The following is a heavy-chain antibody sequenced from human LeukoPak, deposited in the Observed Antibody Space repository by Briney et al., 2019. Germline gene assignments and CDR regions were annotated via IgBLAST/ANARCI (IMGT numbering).Heavy chain of an antibody. CDR2: ISAYNGNT. V-gene: IGHV1-18*01. J-gene: IGHJ3*02. D-gene: IGHD3-22*01. CDR3: ARGGDSSGYYPADAFDI. Sequence: GASVKVSCKASGYTFTSYGISWVRRAPGQGLEWMGWISAYNGNTNYAQKLQGRVTMTTDTSTSTAYMELRSLRSDDTAVYYCARGGDSSGYYPADAFDIWGQGTMVTVSS. CDR1: GYTFTSYG.